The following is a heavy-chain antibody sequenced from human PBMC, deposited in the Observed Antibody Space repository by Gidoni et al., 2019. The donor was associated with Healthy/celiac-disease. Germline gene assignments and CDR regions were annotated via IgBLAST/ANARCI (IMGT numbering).Heavy chain of an antibody. D-gene: IGHD3-22*01. V-gene: IGHV1-2*04. CDR3: ARELPAYYYDSSDYNWFDP. CDR2: INPNSGGT. J-gene: IGHJ5*02. Sequence: QVQLVQSGAEVKKPGASVKVSCKASGYTFTGYYMHWVRQAPGQGLEWMGWINPNSGGTNYAQKFQGWVTMTRDTSISTAYMELSRLRSDDTAVYYCARELPAYYYDSSDYNWFDPWGQGTLVTVSS. CDR1: GYTFTGYY.